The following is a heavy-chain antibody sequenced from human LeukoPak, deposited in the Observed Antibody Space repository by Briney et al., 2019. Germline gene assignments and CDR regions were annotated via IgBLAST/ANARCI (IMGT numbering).Heavy chain of an antibody. D-gene: IGHD1-26*01. Sequence: GGSLRLSCAASGFTFSDYWMHWVRQAPGKGLEWVSYISSSGSTIYYADSVKGRFTISRDNAKNSLYLQMNSLRAEDTAVYYCAREGISGSYGWFDPWGQGTLVTVSS. V-gene: IGHV3-11*01. J-gene: IGHJ5*02. CDR2: ISSSGSTI. CDR3: AREGISGSYGWFDP. CDR1: GFTFSDYW.